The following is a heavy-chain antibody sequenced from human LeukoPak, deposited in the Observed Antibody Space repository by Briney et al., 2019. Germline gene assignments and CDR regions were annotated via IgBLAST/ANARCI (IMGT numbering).Heavy chain of an antibody. CDR1: GYTFTGYY. D-gene: IGHD2-2*01. V-gene: IGHV1-2*02. CDR2: INPNSGGT. CDR3: ASIGPLSYCSSTSCYSEGYYYYGMDV. Sequence: GASVKVSCKASGYTFTGYYMHWVRQAPGQGLEWMGWINPNSGGTNYAQKFQGRVTMTRDTSISTAYMGLSRLRSDDTAVYYCASIGPLSYCSSTSCYSEGYYYYGMDVWGQGTTVTVSS. J-gene: IGHJ6*02.